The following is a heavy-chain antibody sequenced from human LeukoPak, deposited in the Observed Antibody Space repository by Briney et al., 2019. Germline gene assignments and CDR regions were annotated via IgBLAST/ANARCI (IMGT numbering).Heavy chain of an antibody. CDR1: GFTFSSYW. J-gene: IGHJ5*02. Sequence: GGSLRLSCAASGFTFSSYWMHWVRQAPGKGLVWVSRINSDGSSTSYADSVKGRFTISRDNAKNTLYLQMNSLRAEDTAVYYCARHRGRGPFDPWGQGTLVTVSS. CDR3: ARHRGRGPFDP. CDR2: INSDGSST. D-gene: IGHD3-10*01. V-gene: IGHV3-74*01.